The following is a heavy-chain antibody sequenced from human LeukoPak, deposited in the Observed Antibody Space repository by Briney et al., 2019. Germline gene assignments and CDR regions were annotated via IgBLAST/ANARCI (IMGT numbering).Heavy chain of an antibody. CDR1: GYSISSGYY. Sequence: PSETLSLTCTVSGYSISSGYYWGWIRQPPGKGLEWIGSIFHSGTTDYKTSLKGRVTISVDKSKNQFSLKLTSVTAADTAVYYCARLTPTTLSLYYYYMDVWGKGTTVTVSS. CDR3: ARLTPTTLSLYYYYMDV. J-gene: IGHJ6*03. D-gene: IGHD2/OR15-2a*01. V-gene: IGHV4-38-2*02. CDR2: IFHSGTT.